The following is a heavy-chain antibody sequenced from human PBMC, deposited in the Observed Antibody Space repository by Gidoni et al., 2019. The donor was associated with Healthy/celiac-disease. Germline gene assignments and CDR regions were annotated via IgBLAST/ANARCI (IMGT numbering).Heavy chain of an antibody. J-gene: IGHJ4*02. CDR2: ISSSSSYI. CDR3: ASEAFLYCGGDCYYDY. Sequence: EVQLVESGGGLVKPGGSLRLSCAASGFTFSSYSMNWVRQAPGKGLEWVSSISSSSSYIYYADSVKGRFTISRDNAKNSLYLQMNSLRAEDTAVYYCASEAFLYCGGDCYYDYWGQGTLVTVSS. V-gene: IGHV3-21*01. D-gene: IGHD2-21*01. CDR1: GFTFSSYS.